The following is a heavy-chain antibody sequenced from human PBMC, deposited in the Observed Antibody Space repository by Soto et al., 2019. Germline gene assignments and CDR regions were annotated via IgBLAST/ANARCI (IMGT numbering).Heavy chain of an antibody. Sequence: SETLSLTCAVSGGSISSSNWWSWVRPPPGKGLEWIGEIYHSGITNYNPSLKSRVTISVDKSKNQFSLKLSSVTAADTAVYYCARRNAGQSLAVVGPNWSERWGNGNMVTVSP. CDR1: GGSISSSNW. D-gene: IGHD6-19*01. J-gene: IGHJ5*02. V-gene: IGHV4-4*02. CDR3: ARRNAGQSLAVVGPNWSER. CDR2: IYHSGIT.